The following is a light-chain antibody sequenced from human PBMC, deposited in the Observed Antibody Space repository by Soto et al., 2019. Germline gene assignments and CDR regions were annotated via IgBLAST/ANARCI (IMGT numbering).Light chain of an antibody. CDR2: EVS. J-gene: IGLJ1*01. V-gene: IGLV2-18*02. CDR3: QSYDSSLSGSV. Sequence: QSVLAQPPSVSGSPGQSVTISCTGTSSDVGSYNRVSWYQQPPGTAPKLMIYEVSNRPSGVPDRFSGSKSGTTASLTISGLQAEDEADYYCQSYDSSLSGSVFGTGTKVTVL. CDR1: SSDVGSYNR.